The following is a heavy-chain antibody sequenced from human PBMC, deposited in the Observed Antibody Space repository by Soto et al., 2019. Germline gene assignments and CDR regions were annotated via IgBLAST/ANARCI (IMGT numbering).Heavy chain of an antibody. V-gene: IGHV3-21*01. D-gene: IGHD1-26*01. J-gene: IGHJ4*02. CDR2: IGSSSSYI. Sequence: EVQLVESGGGLVKPGGSLRLSCAASGFSFSSYSMNWVRQAPGKGLEWVSCIGSSSSYIYYADTVKGRFTISRDNAKNSLFLQMNSLRAEDTAEYFCARDGTSFIDYWGQGTLVTVSS. CDR3: ARDGTSFIDY. CDR1: GFSFSSYS.